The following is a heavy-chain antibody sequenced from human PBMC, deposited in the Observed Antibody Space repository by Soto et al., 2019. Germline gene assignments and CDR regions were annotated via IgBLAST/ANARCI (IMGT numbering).Heavy chain of an antibody. Sequence: EVQLLESGGGLVQPGGSLRLSCAASGFTFSSYAMSWVRQAPGKGLEWVGRIKSKTDGGTRDYASPVKGRFTMSRDDSKNMLYLQMNSLKTEDTAVYYCTTDDPINRNWGQGTLVTVSS. V-gene: IGHV3-15*01. CDR2: IKSKTDGGTR. CDR3: TTDDPINRN. J-gene: IGHJ4*02. CDR1: GFTFSSYA.